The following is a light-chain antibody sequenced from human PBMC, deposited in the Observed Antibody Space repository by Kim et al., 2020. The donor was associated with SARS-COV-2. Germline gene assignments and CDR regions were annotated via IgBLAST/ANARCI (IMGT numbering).Light chain of an antibody. J-gene: IGLJ2*01. V-gene: IGLV2-8*01. CDR2: EVS. CDR3: SSYAGSNNLV. CDR1: SSDVGGYND. Sequence: GQSVTIPCTGTSSDVGGYNDVSWYQQHPGKAPKLMIYEVSKRPSGVPDRFSGSKCGNTASLTVSGLQAEDEADYYCSSYAGSNNLVFGGGTQLTVL.